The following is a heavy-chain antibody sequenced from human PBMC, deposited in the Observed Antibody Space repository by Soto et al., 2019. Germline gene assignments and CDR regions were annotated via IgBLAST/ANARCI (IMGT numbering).Heavy chain of an antibody. J-gene: IGHJ6*04. CDR1: GYSFTSYG. CDR3: ARGGWDIVVVPAAMDV. V-gene: IGHV1-18*01. D-gene: IGHD2-2*01. Sequence: EASVKVSCKASGYSFTSYGISWVRQAPGQGLEWMGWISAYNGNTNYAQKLQGRVTMTTDTSTSTAYMELRSLRSDDTAVYYCARGGWDIVVVPAAMDVWCEGTTVTVSS. CDR2: ISAYNGNT.